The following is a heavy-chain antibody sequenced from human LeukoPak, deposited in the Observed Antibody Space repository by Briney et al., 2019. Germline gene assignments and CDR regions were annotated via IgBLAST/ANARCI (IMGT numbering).Heavy chain of an antibody. CDR3: AKDPSDYYGMDV. V-gene: IGHV3-30*02. CDR1: GFTFTSYG. CDR2: IRYDGSNK. J-gene: IGHJ6*02. Sequence: GGSLRLSCAASGFTFTSYGMHWVRQAPGKGLEWVAFIRYDGSNKYYADSVKGRFTISRDNSKNTLYLQMNSLRAEDTAVYYCAKDPSDYYGMDVWGQGTTVTVSS. D-gene: IGHD3-10*01.